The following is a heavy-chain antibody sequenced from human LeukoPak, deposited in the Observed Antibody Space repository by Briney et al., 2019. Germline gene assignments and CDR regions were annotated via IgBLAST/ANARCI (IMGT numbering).Heavy chain of an antibody. CDR1: GGSISSSNW. J-gene: IGHJ4*02. D-gene: IGHD2-2*01. V-gene: IGHV4-4*02. Sequence: SGTLSLTCAVSGGSISSSNWWSWVRQPPGKGLEWIGEIYHSGSTNYNPSLKSRVTISVDKSKNQFSPKLSSVTAADTAAYYCARVGQLLGGFDYWGQGTLVTVSS. CDR3: ARVGQLLGGFDY. CDR2: IYHSGST.